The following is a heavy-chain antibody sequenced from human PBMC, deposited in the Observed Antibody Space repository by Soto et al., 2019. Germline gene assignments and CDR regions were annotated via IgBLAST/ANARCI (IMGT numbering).Heavy chain of an antibody. CDR1: GYAFTSYA. V-gene: IGHV1-3*01. Sequence: GASVKVSCKASGYAFTSYAMHWVRQAPGQRLEWMGWINAGNGNTKYSQKFQGRVTITRDTSASTAYMELSSLRSEDTAVYYCAARITGTTLVWFDPWGQGTLVTVSS. J-gene: IGHJ5*02. CDR3: AARITGTTLVWFDP. D-gene: IGHD1-7*01. CDR2: INAGNGNT.